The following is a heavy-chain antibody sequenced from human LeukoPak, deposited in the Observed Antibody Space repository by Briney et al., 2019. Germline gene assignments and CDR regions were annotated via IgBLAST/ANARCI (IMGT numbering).Heavy chain of an antibody. CDR1: VFTFSSST. V-gene: IGHV1-58*01. Sequence: GASVKVSCKTSVFTFSSSTVQWVRQARGQRLEWLGWIGLGSGDTKYAQRVRERLTLTRDMSTNTAYMELSSLRSEDTAVYYCVAERYSDGCCWFDPWGQGTLVTVSS. CDR3: VAERYSDGCCWFDP. D-gene: IGHD6-25*01. CDR2: IGLGSGDT. J-gene: IGHJ5*02.